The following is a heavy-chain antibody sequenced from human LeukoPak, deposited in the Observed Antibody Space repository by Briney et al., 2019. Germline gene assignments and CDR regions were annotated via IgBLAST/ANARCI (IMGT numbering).Heavy chain of an antibody. V-gene: IGHV3-48*03. D-gene: IGHD5-18*01. CDR2: TSSSGSII. Sequence: GGSLRLSCAASGFGFDSFEMHWVRQAPGKGLEWISFTSSSGSIIYYADSVKGRVTTSRDNAKNSLFLQMHSLRAEDTAVYYCARGYTYAHDYWGQGTLVTVSS. J-gene: IGHJ4*02. CDR3: ARGYTYAHDY. CDR1: GFGFDSFE.